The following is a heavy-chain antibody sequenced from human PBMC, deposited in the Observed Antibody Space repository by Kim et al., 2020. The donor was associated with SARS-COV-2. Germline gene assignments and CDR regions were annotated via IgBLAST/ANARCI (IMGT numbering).Heavy chain of an antibody. CDR1: GGSISSGDYY. V-gene: IGHV4-30-4*01. J-gene: IGHJ4*02. D-gene: IGHD3-16*01. CDR2: IYYSGST. CDR3: AREGGIMITFGWGYFDY. Sequence: SETLSLTCTVSGGSISSGDYYWSWIRQPPGKGLEWIGYIYYSGSTYYNPSLKSRVTISVDTSKNQLSLKLSSVTAADTAVYYCAREGGIMITFGWGYFDYWGQGTLVTVSS.